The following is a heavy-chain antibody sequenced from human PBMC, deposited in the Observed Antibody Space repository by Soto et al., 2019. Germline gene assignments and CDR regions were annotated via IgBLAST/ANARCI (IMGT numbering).Heavy chain of an antibody. CDR1: GGTFSSYA. V-gene: IGHV1-69*01. CDR3: ARLSSWDSSGYYALRYFDY. Sequence: QVQLVQSGAEVKKPGSSVKVSCKASGGTFSSYAISWVRQAPGQGLEWMGGIIPIFGTANYAQKFQGRVTITADESTSTAYMELSSLRSEDTAVYYCARLSSWDSSGYYALRYFDYWGQGTLVTVSS. CDR2: IIPIFGTA. J-gene: IGHJ4*02. D-gene: IGHD3-22*01.